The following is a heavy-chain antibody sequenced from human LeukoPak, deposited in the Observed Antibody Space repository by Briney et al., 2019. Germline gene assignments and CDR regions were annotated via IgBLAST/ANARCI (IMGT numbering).Heavy chain of an antibody. J-gene: IGHJ4*02. V-gene: IGHV3-7*01. CDR1: GFSFTNYW. CDR3: ARDKITGASTTDY. D-gene: IGHD1-14*01. Sequence: GGSLRLSCAASGFSFTNYWMSWVRQPPGMGLEWVAIINQDGSERYYVDSVKGRFTVSRDSAKNSLYLQMNSLRVDDTTVYYCARDKITGASTTDYWGQGTLVTVSS. CDR2: INQDGSER.